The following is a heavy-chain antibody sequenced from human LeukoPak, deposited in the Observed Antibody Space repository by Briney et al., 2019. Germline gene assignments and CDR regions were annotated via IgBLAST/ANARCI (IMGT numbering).Heavy chain of an antibody. CDR1: GGSFSGYY. CDR2: INHSGST. J-gene: IGHJ4*02. Sequence: PSETLSLTCAVYGGSFSGYYWGWIRQPPGKGLEWIGEINHSGSTNYNPSLKSRVTISVDTSKNQFSLKLSSVTAADTAVYYCASLIWSGYYRPDYFDYWGQGTLVTVSS. CDR3: ASLIWSGYYRPDYFDY. V-gene: IGHV4-34*01. D-gene: IGHD3-3*01.